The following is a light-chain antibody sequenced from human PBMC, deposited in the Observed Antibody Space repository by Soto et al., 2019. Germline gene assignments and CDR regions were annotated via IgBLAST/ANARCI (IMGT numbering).Light chain of an antibody. CDR1: SSDVGGYNY. J-gene: IGLJ2*01. V-gene: IGLV2-14*03. CDR2: DVS. Sequence: QSALTQPASVSGSPGQSITISCTGTSSDVGGYNYVSWYQQHPGKAPQLMIYDVSSRPSGVSLRFSGSKSGNTASLTISGLQAEEEAYYFCSSYTAITTTRVFGGGTKLTVL. CDR3: SSYTAITTTRV.